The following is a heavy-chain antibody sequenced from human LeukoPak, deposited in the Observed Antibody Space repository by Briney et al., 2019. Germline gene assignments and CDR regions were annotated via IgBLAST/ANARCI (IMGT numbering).Heavy chain of an antibody. CDR1: GFTFSSYW. D-gene: IGHD6-6*01. J-gene: IGHJ4*02. Sequence: GGSLRLSCAVSGFTFSSYWMNWVRQAPGKGLEWVASIRQDGGEKSYVDSVKGRFTISRDNTKNSLYLQMSSLRAEDTAVYYCARSEQLVPQYLDYWGQGTLVTVSS. CDR3: ARSEQLVPQYLDY. CDR2: IRQDGGEK. V-gene: IGHV3-7*01.